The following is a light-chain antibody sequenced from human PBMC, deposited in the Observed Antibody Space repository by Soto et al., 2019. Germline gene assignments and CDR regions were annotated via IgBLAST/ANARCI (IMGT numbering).Light chain of an antibody. J-gene: IGKJ1*01. CDR2: AAS. CDR1: QGIRND. CDR3: LHASNYPRT. V-gene: IGKV1-6*01. Sequence: IQRTQSPSTLSASVGERVTITWRASQGIRNDLGWYQQKPGKAPKLLIYAASSLQSGVPSRFSGSGSGTDFTLTISSLQPEDFATYYCLHASNYPRTFGQRTKVDI.